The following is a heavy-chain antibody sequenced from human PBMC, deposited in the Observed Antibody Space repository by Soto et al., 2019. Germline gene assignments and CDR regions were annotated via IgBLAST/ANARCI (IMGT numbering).Heavy chain of an antibody. J-gene: IGHJ6*02. CDR2: INNSGNII. V-gene: IGHV3-11*01. CDR1: GFIFSDYY. CDR3: VVGMNV. Sequence: QVQLVESGGGLVKPGGSLRLSCAASGFIFSDYYMNWIRQAPGKGLEWVSDINNSGNIISYTNSVKGRFTISRDNAKNSLHLQMNILRAEDTAVYYCVVGMNVWGQGTTVTVSS.